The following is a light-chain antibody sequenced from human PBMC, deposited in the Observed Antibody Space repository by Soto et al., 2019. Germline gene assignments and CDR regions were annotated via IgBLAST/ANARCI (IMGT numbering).Light chain of an antibody. Sequence: QSALTQPASVSGSPGQSITISCTGTSSDVGGYNYVSWYQQHPGKAPKLMIYDVSNRPSGVSNRFSGSKSGNTASLTISGLQAEDEADYYCSSHTSSRTSYVSGTGTKVTVL. CDR3: SSHTSSRTSYV. CDR1: SSDVGGYNY. V-gene: IGLV2-14*01. CDR2: DVS. J-gene: IGLJ1*01.